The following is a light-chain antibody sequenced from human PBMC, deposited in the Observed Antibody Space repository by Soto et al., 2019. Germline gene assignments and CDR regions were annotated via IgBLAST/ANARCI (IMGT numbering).Light chain of an antibody. CDR2: GAS. V-gene: IGKV3-20*01. CDR3: QQYGNSLSIT. J-gene: IGKJ5*01. CDR1: QSVSSSY. Sequence: EIVLMQSPGTLSLSPGERATLSCRASQSVSSSYLAWYQQKPGQAPRLIISGASSRATGIPDRFSGSGSGTDFTLTISRLEPEDFAVYYCQQYGNSLSITFGQGTRLEIK.